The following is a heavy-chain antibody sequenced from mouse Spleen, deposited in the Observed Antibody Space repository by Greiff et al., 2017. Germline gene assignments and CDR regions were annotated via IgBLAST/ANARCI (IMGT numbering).Heavy chain of an antibody. J-gene: IGHJ1*01. CDR2: INPNNGGT. CDR1: GYTFTDYN. CDR3: ARITTVVGYFDV. V-gene: IGHV1-22*01. Sequence: EVQRVESGPELVKPGASVKMSCKASGYTFTDYNMHWVKQSHGKSLEWIGYINPNNGGTSYNQKFKGKATLTVNKSSSTAYMELRSLTSEDSAVYYCARITTVVGYFDVWGAGTTVTVSS. D-gene: IGHD1-1*01.